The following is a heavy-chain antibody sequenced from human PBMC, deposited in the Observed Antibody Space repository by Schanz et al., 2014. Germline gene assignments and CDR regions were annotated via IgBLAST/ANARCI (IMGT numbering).Heavy chain of an antibody. CDR3: ARDEGRDGYNLAFDV. CDR2: ISSSSSYI. CDR1: GFTFSTYY. J-gene: IGHJ3*01. V-gene: IGHV3-21*02. Sequence: VQLVDSGGGLVKPGGSLRLSCAASGFTFSTYYMNWVRQAPGKGLEWVSSISSSSSYISYADSVKGRFIISRDSSKNTLFLQMNSLRPEDTALYFCARDEGRDGYNLAFDVWGQGTLVTVSS. D-gene: IGHD5-12*01.